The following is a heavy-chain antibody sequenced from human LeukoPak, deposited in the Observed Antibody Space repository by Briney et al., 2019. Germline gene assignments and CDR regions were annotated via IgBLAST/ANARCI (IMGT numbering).Heavy chain of an antibody. Sequence: ASVKVSCKASGYTFTSYDINWVRQATGQGLEWMGWMNPNSDNTGYAQKFQGRVTMTRNTSISTAYMELSSLRSEDTAVYYCARIAAADDAFDIWGQGTMVTVSS. CDR2: MNPNSDNT. D-gene: IGHD6-13*01. CDR3: ARIAAADDAFDI. V-gene: IGHV1-8*01. CDR1: GYTFTSYD. J-gene: IGHJ3*02.